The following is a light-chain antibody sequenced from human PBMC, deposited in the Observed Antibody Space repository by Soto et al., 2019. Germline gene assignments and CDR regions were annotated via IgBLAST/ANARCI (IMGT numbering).Light chain of an antibody. CDR1: TGPVSNTFY. CDR2: RTS. J-gene: IGLJ3*02. V-gene: IGLV7-43*01. Sequence: QAVVTQEPSLTVSPGGTVTLTCASSTGPVSNTFYPSWFQQRPGQAPRALIHRTSNRQSWTPARFSGSLLGGRAALTLSGVRPEDEADYYCLLYNGGAWVFGGGTKLTVL. CDR3: LLYNGGAWV.